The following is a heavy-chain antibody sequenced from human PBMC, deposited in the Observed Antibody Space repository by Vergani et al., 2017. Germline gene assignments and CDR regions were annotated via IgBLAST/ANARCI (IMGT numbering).Heavy chain of an antibody. V-gene: IGHV4-38-2*02. CDR3: AREGGSPKGPYNWFDP. CDR1: GYSISSGYY. Sequence: QLQLQESGPGLVKPSETLSLTCAVSGYSISSGYYWGWIRQPPGKGLEWIGSIYHSGSTYYNPSLKSRVTISVDTSKNQFSLKLSSVTAADTAVYYCAREGGSPKGPYNWFDPWGQGTLVTVSS. J-gene: IGHJ5*02. CDR2: IYHSGST. D-gene: IGHD1-26*01.